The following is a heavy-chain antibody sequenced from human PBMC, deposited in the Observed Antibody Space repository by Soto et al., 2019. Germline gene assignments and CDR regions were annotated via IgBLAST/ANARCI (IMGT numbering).Heavy chain of an antibody. V-gene: IGHV3-53*01. Sequence: PGGSLRLSCAASGSIISRYYMSWVRQVPEKGLEWVSIIYSTGPTFYSDSVRGRFTISRDNSKNTLYLQTNSLRVDDTAVYYCARAFGGSYDYWGQGTLVT. D-gene: IGHD3-10*01. CDR3: ARAFGGSYDY. CDR2: IYSTGPT. J-gene: IGHJ4*02. CDR1: GSIISRYY.